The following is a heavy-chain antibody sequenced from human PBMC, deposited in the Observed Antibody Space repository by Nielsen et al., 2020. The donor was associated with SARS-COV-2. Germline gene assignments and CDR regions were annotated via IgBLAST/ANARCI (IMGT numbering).Heavy chain of an antibody. Sequence: GESLKISCAASGFTFSNAWMSWVRQAPGKGLEWVSSISSSSSYIYYADSVKGRFTISRDNDKNSLYLQMNSLRAEDTAVYYCASIGWSWWGQGTLVTVSS. J-gene: IGHJ4*02. V-gene: IGHV3-21*01. CDR1: GFTFSNAW. CDR3: ASIGWSW. CDR2: ISSSSSYI. D-gene: IGHD2-21*01.